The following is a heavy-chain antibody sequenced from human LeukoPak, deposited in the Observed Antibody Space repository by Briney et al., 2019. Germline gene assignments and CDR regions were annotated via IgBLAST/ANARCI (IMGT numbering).Heavy chain of an antibody. D-gene: IGHD4-17*01. J-gene: IGHJ6*02. CDR1: GFTFSSYA. Sequence: GGSLRLSCAASGFTFSSYAMSWVRQALGKGLEWVSAISGSGGSTYYADSVKGRFTISRDNSKNTLYLQMNSLRVEDTAVYYCAKLQSDGLRTYYGMDVWGQGTTVTVSS. CDR3: AKLQSDGLRTYYGMDV. V-gene: IGHV3-23*01. CDR2: ISGSGGST.